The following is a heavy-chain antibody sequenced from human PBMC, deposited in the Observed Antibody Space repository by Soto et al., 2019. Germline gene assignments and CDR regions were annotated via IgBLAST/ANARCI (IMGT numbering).Heavy chain of an antibody. CDR1: GGSISSANW. Sequence: SETLSLTCAVSGGSISSANWWTWVRQPPGKGLEWIGEIYHGGSTSYNPSLKSRVTLSLDKFKNHFSLNLTSVTAADTAVYYCARLSFSYGVDVWGQGTAVTVSS. CDR2: IYHGGST. J-gene: IGHJ6*02. V-gene: IGHV4-4*02. CDR3: ARLSFSYGVDV.